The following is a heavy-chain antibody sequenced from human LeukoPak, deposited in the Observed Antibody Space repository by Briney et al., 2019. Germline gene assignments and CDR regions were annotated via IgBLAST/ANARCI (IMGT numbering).Heavy chain of an antibody. CDR3: ASAYYYGSGSYYNPPYYYGMDV. V-gene: IGHV5-51*01. D-gene: IGHD3-10*01. CDR2: IYPGDSDT. CDR1: GYSSTSYW. Sequence: GESLKISCKGSGYSSTSYWIGWVRQMPGKGLEWMGTIYPGDSDTRYSPSFQGQVTISADKSISTAYLQWSSLKASDTAMYYCASAYYYGSGSYYNPPYYYGMDVWGQGTTVTVSS. J-gene: IGHJ6*02.